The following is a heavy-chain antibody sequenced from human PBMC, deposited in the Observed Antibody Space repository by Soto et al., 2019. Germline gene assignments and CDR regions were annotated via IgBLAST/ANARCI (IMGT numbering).Heavy chain of an antibody. CDR2: IIPPFGTA. CDR1: VGTFSSHV. J-gene: IGHJ6*02. V-gene: IGHV1-69*01. Sequence: QVQLVQSGAEVKKPGSSVKVSCKASVGTFSSHVINWVRQAPGQGLQWMGSIIPPFGTANYAQNFQGRVTITADQSTSIAYMELSSLRSEDTAVYYCAAFDRNDYGYYYAMDVWGQGTTVTVSS. CDR3: AAFDRNDYGYYYAMDV. D-gene: IGHD3-22*01.